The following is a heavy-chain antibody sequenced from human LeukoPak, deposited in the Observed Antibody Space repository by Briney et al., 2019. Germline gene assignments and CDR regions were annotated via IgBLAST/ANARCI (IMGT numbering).Heavy chain of an antibody. CDR1: GFTFSSYE. CDR2: ISSSGSTI. V-gene: IGHV3-48*03. CDR3: ASSRGISWHFDY. D-gene: IGHD6-13*01. J-gene: IGHJ4*02. Sequence: GGSLRLSCAASGFTFSSYEMNWARQAPGKGLEWVSYISSSGSTIYYADSVKGRFTISRDNAKNSLYLQMNSLRAEDTAVYYCASSRGISWHFDYWGQGTLVTVSS.